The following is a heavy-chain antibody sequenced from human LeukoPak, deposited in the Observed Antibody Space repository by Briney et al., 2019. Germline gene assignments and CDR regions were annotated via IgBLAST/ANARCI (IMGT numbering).Heavy chain of an antibody. D-gene: IGHD6-19*01. V-gene: IGHV4-59*01. CDR1: GGSISSYY. CDR2: IYYSGST. J-gene: IGHJ6*02. Sequence: SETLSLTCTVSGGSISSYYWSWIRQPPGKGLEWIGYIYYSGSTNYNPSLKSRVTISVDTSKNQFSLKLSSVTAADTAVYCCARDPGYSSGWYNGYYYYGMDVWGQGTTVTVSS. CDR3: ARDPGYSSGWYNGYYYYGMDV.